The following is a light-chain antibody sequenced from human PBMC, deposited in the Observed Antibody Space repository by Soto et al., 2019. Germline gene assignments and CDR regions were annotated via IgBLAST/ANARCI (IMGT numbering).Light chain of an antibody. CDR1: QTIKNY. J-gene: IGKJ2*01. CDR2: AAS. Sequence: DIQMTQSPSSLSASVGDRVTITCRASQTIKNYLHWYQQKPGKAPNFLIYAASSLQSGVPSRFSGSGSGTDFTLTISSLQPEDFAAYYCQQSYSAPYTFGQGTNLEIK. CDR3: QQSYSAPYT. V-gene: IGKV1-39*01.